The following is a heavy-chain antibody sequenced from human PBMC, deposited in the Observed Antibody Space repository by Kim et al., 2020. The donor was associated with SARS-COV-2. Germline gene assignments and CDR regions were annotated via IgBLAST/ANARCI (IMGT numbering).Heavy chain of an antibody. CDR2: INPYNGNT. D-gene: IGHD2-21*02. J-gene: IGHJ4*02. CDR3: ARDLKASCSGGDCQGYFDY. CDR1: GYSFTSYG. V-gene: IGHV1-18*01. Sequence: ASVKVSCKASGYSFTSYGISWVRQAPGQGLEWMAWINPYNGNTNSAQTLQGRVTMTTDRSTSTAYMELRSLRSDDTAVYYCARDLKASCSGGDCQGYFDYWGQGTLVTVSS.